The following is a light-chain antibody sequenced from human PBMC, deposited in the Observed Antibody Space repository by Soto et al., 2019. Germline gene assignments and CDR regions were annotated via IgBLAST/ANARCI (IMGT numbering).Light chain of an antibody. V-gene: IGLV2-14*01. CDR1: SSDIGGYNY. CDR2: EVS. J-gene: IGLJ3*02. Sequence: QSVLTQPASVSGSPGQSITISCTGTSSDIGGYNYVSWYQQHPDKAPKLMIYEVSNRPSGVSDRFSGSRSGNTASLTISGLQAEDESDYYCISYTSSSTWVFGGGTKVTVL. CDR3: ISYTSSSTWV.